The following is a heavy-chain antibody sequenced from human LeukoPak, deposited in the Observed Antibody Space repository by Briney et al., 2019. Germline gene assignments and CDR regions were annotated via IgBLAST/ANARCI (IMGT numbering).Heavy chain of an antibody. V-gene: IGHV4-59*01. CDR3: ARAAGTYYYYGMDV. CDR1: GGSISSYY. J-gene: IGHJ6*02. Sequence: SETLSLTCTVSGGSISSYYWSWIRQPPGKGLEWIGYIYYSGSTNYNPSLKSRVTISVDTSKNQFSLKLSSVTAADTAVYYCARAAGTYYYYGMDVWGQGTTVTVSS. D-gene: IGHD6-13*01. CDR2: IYYSGST.